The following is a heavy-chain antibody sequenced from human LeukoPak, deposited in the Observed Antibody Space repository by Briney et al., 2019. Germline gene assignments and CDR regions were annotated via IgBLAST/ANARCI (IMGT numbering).Heavy chain of an antibody. V-gene: IGHV3-9*01. CDR2: ISWNSGSI. D-gene: IGHD6-13*01. CDR3: AKGTTSGYSSSGDLDY. CDR1: GFTFDDYA. J-gene: IGHJ4*02. Sequence: SLRLSCAASGFTFDDYAMHWVRQAPGKGLEWVSGISWNSGSIGYADSVKGRFTISRDNAKNSLYLQMNSLRAEDTALYYCAKGTTSGYSSSGDLDYWGQGTLVTVSS.